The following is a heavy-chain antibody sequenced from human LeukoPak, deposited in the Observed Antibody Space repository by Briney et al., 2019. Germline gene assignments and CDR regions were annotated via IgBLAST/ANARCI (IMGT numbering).Heavy chain of an antibody. D-gene: IGHD6-25*01. V-gene: IGHV3-23*01. J-gene: IGHJ4*02. CDR3: ASDYFLDY. CDR2: ISDSGART. Sequence: GGSLRLSCAASGFTFSSYAMTWVRQAPGKGLEWVSTISDSGARTNYADSAKGRFAISRDNSMNTLYLQMNSLRADDTAVYYCASDYFLDYWGQGTLVTVSS. CDR1: GFTFSSYA.